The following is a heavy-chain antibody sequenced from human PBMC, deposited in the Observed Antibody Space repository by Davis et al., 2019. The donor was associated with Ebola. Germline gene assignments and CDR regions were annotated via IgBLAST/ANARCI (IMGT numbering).Heavy chain of an antibody. CDR3: AKCAYPKDYCYYGMDD. CDR1: GFTFSSYG. Sequence: PGGSLRLSCAASGFTFSSYGMHWVRQAPGKGLEWVAVISYDGSNKYYADSVKGRFTISRDNSKNTLYLQMNSLRAEDTAVYYCAKCAYPKDYCYYGMDDWGQGTTVTVSS. V-gene: IGHV3-30*18. J-gene: IGHJ6*02. CDR2: ISYDGSNK.